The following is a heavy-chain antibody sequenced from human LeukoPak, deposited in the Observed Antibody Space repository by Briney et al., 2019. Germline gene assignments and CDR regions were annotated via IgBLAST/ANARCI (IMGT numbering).Heavy chain of an antibody. J-gene: IGHJ6*02. CDR1: GGSISSGSYY. Sequence: SETLSLTCPVSGGSISSGSYYWSWIRQPAGKGLEWLGRIYTSGSTNYNPSLKSRVTISVDTSKNQFSLKLSSVTAADTAVYYCARDHRDGYDSSGNDGMDVWGQGTTVTVSS. CDR2: IYTSGST. D-gene: IGHD3-22*01. CDR3: ARDHRDGYDSSGNDGMDV. V-gene: IGHV4-61*02.